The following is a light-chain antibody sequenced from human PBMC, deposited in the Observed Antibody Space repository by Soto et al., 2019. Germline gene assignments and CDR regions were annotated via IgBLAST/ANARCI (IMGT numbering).Light chain of an antibody. CDR3: QQYNNWPLLT. CDR2: GAS. CDR1: QSVSGN. V-gene: IGKV3D-15*01. Sequence: EIVMTQSPVTLSVSPGERATLSCRASQSVSGNLAWYQQKAGQAPRLLIYGASTRATGIPARFSGSGSGIEFTLTISSLQSEDFAVYYCQQYNNWPLLTFGGGTKVEIK. J-gene: IGKJ4*01.